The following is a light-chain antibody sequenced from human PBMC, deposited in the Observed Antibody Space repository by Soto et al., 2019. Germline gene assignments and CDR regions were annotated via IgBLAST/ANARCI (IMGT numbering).Light chain of an antibody. Sequence: EIVWTQSPATLSLSPGERATLSCRASQSVSSYLAWYQQKPCQAPRLLIYGASTRATGIPARFSGSGSGTEFTLTIGSLQSEDFAVYYGQQYKNWPTLTFGGGTKVDIK. CDR3: QQYKNWPTLT. J-gene: IGKJ4*01. V-gene: IGKV3-15*01. CDR2: GAS. CDR1: QSVSSY.